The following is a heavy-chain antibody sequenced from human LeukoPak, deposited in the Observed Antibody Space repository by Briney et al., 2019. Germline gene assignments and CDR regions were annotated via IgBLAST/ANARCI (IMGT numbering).Heavy chain of an antibody. CDR3: ARETTYDSSGYYYFDY. Sequence: GGSLRLSCAASGFTFSSYSMNWVRQAPGKGLEWVSSISSSSSYIYYADSVKGRFTISRDNAKNSLYLQMNSLRAEDTAVYYCARETTYDSSGYYYFDYWGQGTLVTVSS. CDR2: ISSSSSYI. V-gene: IGHV3-21*01. CDR1: GFTFSSYS. J-gene: IGHJ4*02. D-gene: IGHD3-22*01.